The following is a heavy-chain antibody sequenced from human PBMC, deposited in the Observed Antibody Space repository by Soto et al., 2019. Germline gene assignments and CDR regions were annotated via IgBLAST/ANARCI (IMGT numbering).Heavy chain of an antibody. CDR1: GLTFSDYY. D-gene: IGHD3-10*01. CDR2: ISSSSSYT. J-gene: IGHJ4*02. V-gene: IGHV3-11*05. CDR3: SRDLLGSGRYYNPGY. Sequence: QVQLVESGGGLVKPGGSLRLSCAASGLTFSDYYMSWIRQAPGKGPEWVSYISSSSSYTNYAGSVKGRFTISRDNAKNSLYLQMNSLRAEDTAVYYCSRDLLGSGRYYNPGYWGQGTLVTVSS.